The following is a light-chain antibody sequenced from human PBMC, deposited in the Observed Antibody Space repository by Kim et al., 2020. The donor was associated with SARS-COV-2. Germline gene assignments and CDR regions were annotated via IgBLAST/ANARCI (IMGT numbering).Light chain of an antibody. V-gene: IGKV1-39*01. CDR3: QQSYITPFT. J-gene: IGKJ3*01. CDR2: AAS. Sequence: DIQMTQSPSSLSASVGDRVTITCRTSQSISSHLNWYHQKPGRAPKLLIYAASTLQGGVPSRFSGSGSETDFTLTIISLQPEDFGTYFCQQSYITPFTFGPGTKVDIK. CDR1: QSISSH.